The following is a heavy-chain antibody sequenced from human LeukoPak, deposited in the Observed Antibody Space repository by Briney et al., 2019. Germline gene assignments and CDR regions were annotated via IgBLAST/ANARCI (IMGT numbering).Heavy chain of an antibody. Sequence: ASVKVSCKASGYTFTSYAMHWVRQAPGQRLEWMGWINSGNGNTKYSQKFQGRVTITRDTSASTAYMELSSLRSEDTAVYYCARPVMYSSGPFDYWGQGSLVTVSS. V-gene: IGHV1-3*01. CDR1: GYTFTSYA. J-gene: IGHJ4*02. CDR2: INSGNGNT. D-gene: IGHD6-19*01. CDR3: ARPVMYSSGPFDY.